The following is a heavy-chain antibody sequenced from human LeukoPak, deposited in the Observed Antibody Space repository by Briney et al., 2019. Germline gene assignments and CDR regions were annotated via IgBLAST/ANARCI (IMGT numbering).Heavy chain of an antibody. D-gene: IGHD3-9*01. CDR3: ARDRDILTGYYYYYYMDV. CDR1: GFTFSSYT. CDR2: IGSSSSTI. Sequence: SGGSLRLSCEASGFTFSSYTMNWVRQAPGKGLEWVSYIGSSSSTIYYADSVKGRFTTSRDNAKNSLYLQMNSLRAEDTAVYYCARDRDILTGYYYYYYMDVWGKGTTVTISS. J-gene: IGHJ6*03. V-gene: IGHV3-48*01.